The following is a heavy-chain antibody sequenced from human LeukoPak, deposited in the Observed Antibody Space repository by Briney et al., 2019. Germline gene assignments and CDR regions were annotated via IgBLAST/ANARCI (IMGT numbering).Heavy chain of an antibody. CDR3: ARRSGSWGSFDY. D-gene: IGHD1-26*01. J-gene: IGHJ4*02. V-gene: IGHV5-51*01. Sequence: GEFLEISWKGSGSNFTCYWRGVGRPMPGKGLEWMGIIYHGGYDTRYSPSLQGHVTISADISSSAASVQWSIPKAADAALYYCARRSGSWGSFDYWGQGTLVTVSS. CDR1: GSNFTCYW. CDR2: IYHGGYDT.